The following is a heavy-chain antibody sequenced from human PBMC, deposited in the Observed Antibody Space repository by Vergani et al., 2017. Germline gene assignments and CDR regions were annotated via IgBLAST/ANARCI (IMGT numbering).Heavy chain of an antibody. D-gene: IGHD1-1*01. J-gene: IGHJ3*01. CDR2: IYTSGAT. V-gene: IGHV4-61*02. Sequence: QVQLQESGPGLVKPSQTLSLTCTVSGGSFSTGGQYWTWLRQSAGKGLEWIGRIYTSGATNYNPSLRSRVIMSVDASKKQFSLKLTSVTAADTAVYYCARDDDEYDKDALDVWGQGTKVTVTS. CDR3: ARDDDEYDKDALDV. CDR1: GGSFSTGGQY.